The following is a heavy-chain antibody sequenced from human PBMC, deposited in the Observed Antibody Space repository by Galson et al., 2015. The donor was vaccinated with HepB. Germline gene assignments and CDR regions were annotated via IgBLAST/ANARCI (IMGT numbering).Heavy chain of an antibody. Sequence: SVKVSCKASGYTFTGYYMHWVRQAPGQGLEWMGRINPNSGGTNYAQKFQGRVTMTRDTSISTAYMELSRLRSDDTAVYYCARESYLMITLDVWGKGTTVTVSS. CDR3: ARESYLMITLDV. D-gene: IGHD3-16*01. CDR2: INPNSGGT. CDR1: GYTFTGYY. V-gene: IGHV1-2*06. J-gene: IGHJ6*04.